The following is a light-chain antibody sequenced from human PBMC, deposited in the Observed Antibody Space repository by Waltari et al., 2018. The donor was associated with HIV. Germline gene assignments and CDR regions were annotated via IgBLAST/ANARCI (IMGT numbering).Light chain of an antibody. Sequence: SALTQPASVSGSLGQSITISCTGTSSDVSFYKYVSWYQLHPGKAPKLIISEVKNRPSGGSNRFSGPKSGHTASLTISGVQGEDEADYYCNSYTNSSTPVVFGGGTKLTVL. CDR2: EVK. CDR1: SSDVSFYKY. J-gene: IGLJ2*01. V-gene: IGLV2-14*01. CDR3: NSYTNSSTPVV.